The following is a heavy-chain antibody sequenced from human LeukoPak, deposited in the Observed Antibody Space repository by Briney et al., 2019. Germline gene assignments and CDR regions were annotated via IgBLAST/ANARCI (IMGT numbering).Heavy chain of an antibody. J-gene: IGHJ3*02. V-gene: IGHV1-69*05. Sequence: SVNVSCKASGCTFSSYAISWVRQAPGRGLEWMGRIIPIFGTANYAQKFQGRVTITTDESTSTAYMELSSLRPEDTAVYYCARVDQWLVPGAFDIWGQGTMVTVSS. CDR2: IIPIFGTA. CDR3: ARVDQWLVPGAFDI. D-gene: IGHD6-19*01. CDR1: GCTFSSYA.